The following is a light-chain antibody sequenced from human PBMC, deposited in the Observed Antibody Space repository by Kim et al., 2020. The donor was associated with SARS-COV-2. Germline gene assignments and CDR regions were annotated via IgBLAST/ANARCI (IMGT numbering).Light chain of an antibody. CDR1: QGISTY. V-gene: IGKV1-8*01. CDR3: QQYYSYPYT. Sequence: AIRMTQSPSSFSASTGDRVTITCRASQGISTYLAWYQQKAGRAPKLLIYAASTLQSGVPSRFSGSRSGTEFTLTIDCLQSEDFATYFCQQYYSYPYTFGQGTKLEI. J-gene: IGKJ2*01. CDR2: AAS.